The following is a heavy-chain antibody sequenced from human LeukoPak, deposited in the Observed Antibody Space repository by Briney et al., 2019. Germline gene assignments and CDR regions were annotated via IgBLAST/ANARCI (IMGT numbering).Heavy chain of an antibody. CDR2: MSFEGYAI. CDR1: GFTFSAYL. D-gene: IGHD3-10*01. CDR3: VREGEHYYGHSASFDY. V-gene: IGHV3-30-3*01. Sequence: PGGSLGLSCAASGFTFSAYLVHWVRQAPGKGLEWVAVMSFEGYAIFNADSVKGRFTISRDNSKNMLYLQMNSLRPEDTALYYCVREGEHYYGHSASFDYWGQGTLVTVSS. J-gene: IGHJ4*02.